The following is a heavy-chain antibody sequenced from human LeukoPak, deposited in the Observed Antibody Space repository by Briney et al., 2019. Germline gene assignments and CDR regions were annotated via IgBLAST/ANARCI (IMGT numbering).Heavy chain of an antibody. CDR1: GFTFSSYS. J-gene: IGHJ3*02. CDR3: AREWDVFDI. V-gene: IGHV3-48*02. CDR2: ISSSSSAK. Sequence: GGSLSLFCAASGFTFSSYSMNWVRQAAGKGLEWVSYISSSSSAKYYADSVKGRFTISRDNAKNSLYLQMNSLRDEDTAVYYCAREWDVFDIWGQGTMVTVSS.